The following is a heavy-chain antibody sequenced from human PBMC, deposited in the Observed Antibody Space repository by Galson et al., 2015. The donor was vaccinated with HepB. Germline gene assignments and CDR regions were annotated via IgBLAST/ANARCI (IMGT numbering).Heavy chain of an antibody. CDR3: AKDMRRGFWSGYYLGLFEY. V-gene: IGHV3-30*18. D-gene: IGHD3-3*01. Sequence: SLRLSCAASGFSFSSYGMHWVRQAPGKGLEWVAIISYDGNNKYYGDSVKGRFTISRDNSKNTLYLQMNRLRAEDTAVYYCAKDMRRGFWSGYYLGLFEYWGQGTLVTVSS. J-gene: IGHJ4*02. CDR2: ISYDGNNK. CDR1: GFSFSSYG.